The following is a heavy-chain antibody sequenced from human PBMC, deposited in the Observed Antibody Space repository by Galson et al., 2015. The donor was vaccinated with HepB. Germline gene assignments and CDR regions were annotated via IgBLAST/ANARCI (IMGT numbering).Heavy chain of an antibody. CDR3: AGGSTVTTKTADAFDI. J-gene: IGHJ3*02. Sequence: SETLSLTCTVSGGSISGSSYYWGWIRQPPGKGLEWIGSIYYSGSTYYNPSLKSRVTISVDTSKNQFSLKLSSVTAADTAVYYCAGGSTVTTKTADAFDIWGQGTMVTVSS. CDR2: IYYSGST. V-gene: IGHV4-39*07. CDR1: GGSISGSSYY. D-gene: IGHD4-17*01.